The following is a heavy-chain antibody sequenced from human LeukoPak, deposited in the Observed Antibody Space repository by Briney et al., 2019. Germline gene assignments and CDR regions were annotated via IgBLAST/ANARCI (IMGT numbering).Heavy chain of an antibody. CDR1: GYSIRSGYY. V-gene: IGHV4-38-2*01. CDR3: ARGSRTFGVVVVVATAGDAFDI. J-gene: IGHJ3*02. Sequence: PSETLSLTCAVSGYSIRSGYYWGWIRQPPGKGLEWIGSIHHIGSTYYNPSLKSRVTISVDTSKNQFSLKLSSVTAADTAVYYCARGSRTFGVVVVVATAGDAFDIWGQGTMVTVSS. D-gene: IGHD2-15*01. CDR2: IHHIGST.